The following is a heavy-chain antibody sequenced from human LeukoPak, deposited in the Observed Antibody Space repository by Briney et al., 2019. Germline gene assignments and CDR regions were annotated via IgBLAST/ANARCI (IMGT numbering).Heavy chain of an antibody. V-gene: IGHV1-69*05. D-gene: IGHD3-22*01. CDR2: IIPIFGTA. Sequence: VASVKVSCKASGGTFSSYAISWVRQAPGQGLEWMGGIIPIFGTANYAQKFQGRVTITTDESTSTAYMELSSLRSEDTAVYYCARDPDSSGSLSWFDPWGQGTLVTVSS. J-gene: IGHJ5*02. CDR3: ARDPDSSGSLSWFDP. CDR1: GGTFSSYA.